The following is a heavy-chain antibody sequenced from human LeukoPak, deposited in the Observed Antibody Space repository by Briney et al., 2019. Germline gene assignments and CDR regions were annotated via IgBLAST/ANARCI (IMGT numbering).Heavy chain of an antibody. CDR2: ISSSSSYI. CDR1: GFTFSSYS. Sequence: GGSLRLSCAASGFTFSSYSMNWVRQAPGKGLEWVSSISSSSSYIYYADSVKGRFTISRDNAKNSLYLQMNSLRAEDTAVYYCARVRAGTMIKKSGYYYYGMDVWGQGTTVTVSS. D-gene: IGHD3-22*01. CDR3: ARVRAGTMIKKSGYYYYGMDV. J-gene: IGHJ6*02. V-gene: IGHV3-21*01.